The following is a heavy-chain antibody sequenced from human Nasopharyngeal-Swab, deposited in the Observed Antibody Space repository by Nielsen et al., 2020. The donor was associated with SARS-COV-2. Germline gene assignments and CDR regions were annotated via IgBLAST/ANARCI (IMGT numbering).Heavy chain of an antibody. D-gene: IGHD5-12*01. CDR1: GGTFSSYA. CDR3: ARGGWLRRSYYYSHYYMDV. V-gene: IGHV1-69*10. Sequence: SVKVSCKASGGTFSSYAISWVRQAPGQRLEWMGGIIPIIDDAKYGQKFQGRVAITADKSTSTAYMELRSLRSDDTGVYYCARGGWLRRSYYYSHYYMDVWGKGTTVSVSS. CDR2: IIPIIDDA. J-gene: IGHJ6*03.